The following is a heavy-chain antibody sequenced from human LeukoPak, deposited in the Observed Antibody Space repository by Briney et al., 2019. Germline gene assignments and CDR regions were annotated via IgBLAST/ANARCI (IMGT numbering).Heavy chain of an antibody. J-gene: IGHJ4*02. D-gene: IGHD3-3*01. CDR2: ITTSSSYI. Sequence: GGSLRLSCAASGFSFSSYSMNWVRQAPGKGLEWVSSITTSSSYIYYADSVKGRFTISRDNSKNTLYLQMNSLRAEDTAVYYCAREAEKAYYDFWSGYSGRPPHYWGQGTLVTVSS. CDR1: GFSFSSYS. CDR3: AREAEKAYYDFWSGYSGRPPHY. V-gene: IGHV3-21*01.